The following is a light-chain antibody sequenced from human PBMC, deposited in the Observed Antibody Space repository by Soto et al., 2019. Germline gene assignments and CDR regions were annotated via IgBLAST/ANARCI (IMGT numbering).Light chain of an antibody. Sequence: QSALTQPRSVSGSPGQSVTISCTGTSSDVGGYNYVSWYQVHPGKAPKLMIYDVTKRPSGVPDRLSGSKSGNTASLTISGLQAEDEADYHCCSPAGSYTLVFGGGTKVTVL. V-gene: IGLV2-11*01. J-gene: IGLJ3*02. CDR1: SSDVGGYNY. CDR3: CSPAGSYTLV. CDR2: DVT.